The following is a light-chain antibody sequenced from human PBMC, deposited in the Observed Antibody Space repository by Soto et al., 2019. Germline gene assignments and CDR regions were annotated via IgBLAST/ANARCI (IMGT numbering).Light chain of an antibody. J-gene: IGKJ1*01. CDR3: QQPWT. V-gene: IGKV1-5*01. CDR2: DAS. Sequence: DIQMTQSPSTLSASVGDRVTITCRASQSISSWLAWYQQKPGKAPKLLIYDASSLESGVPSSFSGSGSGTEFTRTISSLQPDDFATYYCQQPWTFGQGTKVEIK. CDR1: QSISSW.